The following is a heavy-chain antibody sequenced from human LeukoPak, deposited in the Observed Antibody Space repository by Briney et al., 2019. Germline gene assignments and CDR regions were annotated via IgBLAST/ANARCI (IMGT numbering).Heavy chain of an antibody. CDR3: ARAFGCSGTSCHARWGYYYYAMDV. D-gene: IGHD2-2*01. CDR2: INHNGNVN. J-gene: IGHJ6*02. Sequence: GGSLRLSCAASGFTFSSYWMNWARQAPGKGLEWVASINHNGNVNYYVDSVKGRFTISRDNAKNSVYLQMSSLRAEDTAMYYCARAFGCSGTSCHARWGYYYYAMDVWGQGTTVTVSS. V-gene: IGHV3-7*01. CDR1: GFTFSSYW.